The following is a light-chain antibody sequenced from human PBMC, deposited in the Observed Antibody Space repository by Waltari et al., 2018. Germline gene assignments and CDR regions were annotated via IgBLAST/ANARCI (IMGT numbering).Light chain of an antibody. Sequence: EIVMSQSPATLSVSPGERATLSCWASQSISSNLAWYQQKSGQAPRLLIFGASTRATGIPARFGGSGSGTKFTLTISGLQSEDSAVYYCQQYNRWPPLTFGGGTKVEIK. CDR2: GAS. V-gene: IGKV3D-15*01. J-gene: IGKJ4*01. CDR3: QQYNRWPPLT. CDR1: QSISSN.